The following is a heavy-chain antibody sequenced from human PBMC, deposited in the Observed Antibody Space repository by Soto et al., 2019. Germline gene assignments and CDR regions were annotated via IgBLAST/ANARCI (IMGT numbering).Heavy chain of an antibody. Sequence: HPGGSLRLSCAASGFTFSSYGMHWVRQAPGKGLEWVAVIWYDGSNKYYADSVKGRFTISRDNSKNTLYLQMSSLRSEDTAVYYCATAEYCTNGVCDWGFGAFDIWGQGTMVTVSS. D-gene: IGHD2-8*01. CDR2: IWYDGSNK. J-gene: IGHJ3*02. CDR1: GFTFSSYG. V-gene: IGHV3-30*02. CDR3: ATAEYCTNGVCDWGFGAFDI.